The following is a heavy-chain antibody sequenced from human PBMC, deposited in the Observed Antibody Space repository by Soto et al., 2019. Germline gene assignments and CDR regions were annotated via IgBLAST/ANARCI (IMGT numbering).Heavy chain of an antibody. D-gene: IGHD6-13*01. CDR1: GFTFCRYG. CDR2: ISYDGSNK. V-gene: IGHV3-30*18. Sequence: PGGSLRLSCAASGFTFCRYGMHWVRQAPGKGLEWVAVISYDGSNKYYADSVKGRFTISRDNSKNTLCLQMNSLRAEDTAVYYCAKDPLDYSNTYYFDYCGQGTLVTVSS. J-gene: IGHJ4*02. CDR3: AKDPLDYSNTYYFDY.